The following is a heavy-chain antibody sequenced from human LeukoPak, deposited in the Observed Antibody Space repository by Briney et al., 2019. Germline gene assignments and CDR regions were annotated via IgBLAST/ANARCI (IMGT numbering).Heavy chain of an antibody. Sequence: GGSLRLSCAASGFSFENYNMNWVRQAPGKGLEWVAYINVITGYIYYADSLKGRFTISRDNAKKSLFLEMNSLRVEDTAVYYCARDISGSSSVDDAFDIWGQGIMVTVSS. J-gene: IGHJ3*02. CDR2: INVITGYI. CDR3: ARDISGSSSVDDAFDI. V-gene: IGHV3-21*01. CDR1: GFSFENYN. D-gene: IGHD1-26*01.